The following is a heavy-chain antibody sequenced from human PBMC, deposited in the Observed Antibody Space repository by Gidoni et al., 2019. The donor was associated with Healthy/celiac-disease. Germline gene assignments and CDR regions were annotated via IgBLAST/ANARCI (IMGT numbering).Heavy chain of an antibody. J-gene: IGHJ4*02. CDR2: IIPIFGTS. Sequence: QVPLVQSGAEVEKPGSSVKVSCQASGATFSSYAISWVRQATGQGLEWMGGIIPIFGTSNYAQKFQGRVTITADKSTSTAYMELSSLRSEDTAVYYCARTYYDSSGYAELDYWGQGTLVTVSS. D-gene: IGHD3-22*01. CDR1: GATFSSYA. CDR3: ARTYYDSSGYAELDY. V-gene: IGHV1-69*06.